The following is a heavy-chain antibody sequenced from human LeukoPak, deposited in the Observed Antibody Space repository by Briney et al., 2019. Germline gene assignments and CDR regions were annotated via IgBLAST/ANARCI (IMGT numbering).Heavy chain of an antibody. CDR1: GFTFSSYW. Sequence: GGSLRLSYAASGFTFSSYWMSWVRQAPGKGLEWVANIKKDGSEKFYVDSVRGRFTISRDNAKTSLYLQMISLRAEDTAVYYCARAPGVGAADAFDYWGQGTLVTVSS. V-gene: IGHV3-7*01. CDR2: IKKDGSEK. CDR3: ARAPGVGAADAFDY. D-gene: IGHD1-26*01. J-gene: IGHJ4*02.